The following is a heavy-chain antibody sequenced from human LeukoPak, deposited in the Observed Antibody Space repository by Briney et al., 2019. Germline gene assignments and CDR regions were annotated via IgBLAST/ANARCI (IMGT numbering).Heavy chain of an antibody. V-gene: IGHV1-18*01. J-gene: IGHJ4*02. CDR2: ISAYNGNT. D-gene: IGHD1-26*01. CDR3: ARGPQGATTAWDY. Sequence: ASVKVSCKASGYTFSSYGISWVRQAPGQGLGQGLEWMGWISAYNGNTNYAQKLQGRVTMTTDTSTSTAYMELRSLRSDDTAVYYCARGPQGATTAWDYWGQGTLVIVSS. CDR1: GYTFSSYG.